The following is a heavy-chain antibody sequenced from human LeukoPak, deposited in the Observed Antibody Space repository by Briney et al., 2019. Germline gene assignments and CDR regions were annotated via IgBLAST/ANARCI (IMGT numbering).Heavy chain of an antibody. CDR2: INPNSGGT. J-gene: IGHJ4*02. CDR1: GYTFTGYY. V-gene: IGHV1-2*02. CDR3: ARDRVTRLYYFDY. Sequence: ASVKVSCKASGYTFTGYYMHWVRQAPGQGLERMGWINPNSGGTNYAQKFRGRVTMTRDTSISTAYMELSRLRSDDTAVYYCARDRVTRLYYFDYWGQGTLVTVSS. D-gene: IGHD2-21*02.